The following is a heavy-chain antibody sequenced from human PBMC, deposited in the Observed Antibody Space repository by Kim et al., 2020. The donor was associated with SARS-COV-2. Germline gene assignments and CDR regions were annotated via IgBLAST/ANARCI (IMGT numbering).Heavy chain of an antibody. Sequence: GGSLRLSCTASGFSVSSSYMSWVRQAPGKGLEWVAVIFSDGSTYLADSVKGRFTISRDNSKNTLYLQINSLRAEDTAVYYCSRYMGYGYYDYSGQGTLAT. CDR3: SRYMGYGYYDY. J-gene: IGHJ4*01. V-gene: IGHV3-53*01. CDR1: GFSVSSSY. CDR2: IFSDGST. D-gene: IGHD5-12*01.